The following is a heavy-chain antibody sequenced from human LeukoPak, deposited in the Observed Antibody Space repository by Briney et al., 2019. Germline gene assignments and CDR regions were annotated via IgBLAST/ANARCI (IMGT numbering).Heavy chain of an antibody. D-gene: IGHD3-10*01. CDR3: ARGEYGSGSYHIDY. Sequence: GGSLRLSCLASGFTFSSYAMDWVRQAPGKGLEWVSAISGSGGSTYYADSVKGRFTISRDNSKNTLYLQMNSLRAEDTAVYYCARGEYGSGSYHIDYWGQGTLVTVSS. CDR2: ISGSGGST. CDR1: GFTFSSYA. J-gene: IGHJ4*02. V-gene: IGHV3-23*01.